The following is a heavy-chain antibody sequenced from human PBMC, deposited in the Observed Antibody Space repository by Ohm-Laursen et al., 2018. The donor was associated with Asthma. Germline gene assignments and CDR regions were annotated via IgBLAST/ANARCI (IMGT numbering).Heavy chain of an antibody. CDR2: ISAYNGNT. J-gene: IGHJ6*02. V-gene: IGHV1-18*01. Sequence: ASVKVSCKASGYTFTSYGISWVRQAPGQGLEWMGWISAYNGNTNYAQKLQGRVTMTTDTSTSTAYMELRSLRSDDTAVYYCAREDGANDFWSGYTYYYGMDVWGQGTTVTVSS. D-gene: IGHD3-3*01. CDR3: AREDGANDFWSGYTYYYGMDV. CDR1: GYTFTSYG.